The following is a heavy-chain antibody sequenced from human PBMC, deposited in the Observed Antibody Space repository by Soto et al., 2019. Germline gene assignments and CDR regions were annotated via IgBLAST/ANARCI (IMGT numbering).Heavy chain of an antibody. CDR1: GGSISSGGYS. CDR2: IYHSGST. J-gene: IGHJ4*02. Sequence: QLQLQESGSGLVKPSQTLSLTCAVSGGSISSGGYSWIRLRPPPGKGLEWIVYIYHSGSTYYNPYLKSRLTRSVDWSKTQFTLKLSTVTAADTAVYDWAGGGIGTRGEYWGQGALVTVSS. D-gene: IGHD3-16*01. CDR3: AGGGIGTRGEY. V-gene: IGHV4-30-2*01.